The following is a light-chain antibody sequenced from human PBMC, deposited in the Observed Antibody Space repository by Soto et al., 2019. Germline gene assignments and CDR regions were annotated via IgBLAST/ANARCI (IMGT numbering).Light chain of an antibody. V-gene: IGKV3-11*01. Sequence: EIVLTQSPATLSLSPGERATLSCRASQSVSSYLAWYQQKPGQAPTLLIYDAFNRATGIPARFSGSGSGTDFTLTISSLEPEDFAVYYCQQRSNWPYTCGQGTKLEIK. CDR1: QSVSSY. CDR2: DAF. CDR3: QQRSNWPYT. J-gene: IGKJ2*01.